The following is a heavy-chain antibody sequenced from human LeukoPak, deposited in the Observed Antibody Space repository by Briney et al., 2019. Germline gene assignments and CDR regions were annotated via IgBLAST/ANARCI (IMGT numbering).Heavy chain of an antibody. CDR2: IYPGDSDT. J-gene: IGHJ4*02. Sequence: TGESLKISCKGSGYSFTSYWIGWVRQMPGKGLEWMGIIYPGDSDTRYSPSFQGQVTISADRSISTAYLQWSSLRASDAAMYYCARWRMNCSSTSCYGGDYFDYWGQGTLVTVSS. D-gene: IGHD2-2*01. CDR3: ARWRMNCSSTSCYGGDYFDY. V-gene: IGHV5-51*01. CDR1: GYSFTSYW.